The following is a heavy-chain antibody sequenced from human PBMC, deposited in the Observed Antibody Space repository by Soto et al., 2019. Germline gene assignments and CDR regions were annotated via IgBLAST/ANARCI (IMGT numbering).Heavy chain of an antibody. Sequence: GGSLSLPCAVSGFTFDDYAMHWVRQAPGKGLEWVSGISWNSGSIGYADSVKGRFTISRDNARNSLYLQMNSLRAEDTALYYSANSRGFRGTGFDYWGQGTLVTVSS. CDR2: ISWNSGSI. CDR1: GFTFDDYA. D-gene: IGHD1-1*01. CDR3: ANSRGFRGTGFDY. V-gene: IGHV3-9*01. J-gene: IGHJ4*02.